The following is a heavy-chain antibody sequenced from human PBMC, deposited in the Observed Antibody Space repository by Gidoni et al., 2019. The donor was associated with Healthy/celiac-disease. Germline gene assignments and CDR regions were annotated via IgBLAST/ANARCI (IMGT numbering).Heavy chain of an antibody. CDR1: GGSFSGYY. D-gene: IGHD3-22*01. V-gene: IGHV4-34*01. CDR3: ARGRYYYDSSGYAIDY. Sequence: QVQLQQWGAGLLKPSETLSLTCAVYGGSFSGYYWSWIRQPPGKGLEWIGEINHSGSTNYNPSLKSRVTISVDTSKNQFSLKLSSVTAADTAVYYCARGRYYYDSSGYAIDYWGQGTLVTVSS. CDR2: INHSGST. J-gene: IGHJ4*02.